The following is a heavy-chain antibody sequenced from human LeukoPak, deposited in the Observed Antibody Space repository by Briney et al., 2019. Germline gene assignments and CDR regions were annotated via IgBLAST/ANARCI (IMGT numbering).Heavy chain of an antibody. CDR1: GYTFTGYY. Sequence: ASVKVSCKASGYTFTGYYMHWVRQAPGQGLEWMGWINPNSGGTNYAQKFQGRVTMTRDTSISTAYMELSRLRSDDTAVYYRASNFYGSGSYPVWGQGTLVTVSS. J-gene: IGHJ4*02. CDR2: INPNSGGT. CDR3: ASNFYGSGSYPV. V-gene: IGHV1-2*02. D-gene: IGHD3-10*01.